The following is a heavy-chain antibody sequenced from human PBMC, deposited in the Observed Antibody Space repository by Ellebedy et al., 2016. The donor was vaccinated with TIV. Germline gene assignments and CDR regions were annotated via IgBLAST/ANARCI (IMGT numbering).Heavy chain of an antibody. CDR1: GFTFSSYW. D-gene: IGHD4/OR15-4a*01. V-gene: IGHV3-7*01. J-gene: IGHJ4*02. CDR3: ARVPKGVMALNY. Sequence: GESLKISCAASGFTFSSYWMSWVRQAPGKGLEWVANIKEDGSEKYYVDSVKGRFTISRDNANNSRYLQMNSRRAENTAVYYYARVPKGVMALNYWGPGTLVAVSS. CDR2: IKEDGSEK.